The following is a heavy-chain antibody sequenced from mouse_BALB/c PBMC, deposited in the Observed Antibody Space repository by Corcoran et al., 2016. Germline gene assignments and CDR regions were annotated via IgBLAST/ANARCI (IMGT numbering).Heavy chain of an antibody. CDR2: INPYNDGT. J-gene: IGHJ2*01. V-gene: IGHV1S136*01. D-gene: IGHD4-1*01. CDR3: AANCFDY. Sequence: EVQLQQSGPELVKPGASVKMSCKASGYTFTSYVMHGVQQKPGQGREWIGYINPYNDGTKYNEKFKGKATLTSDKSSSTAYMDLSSLTSEDSAVYDCAANCFDYWGQGTTLTVSS. CDR1: GYTFTSYV.